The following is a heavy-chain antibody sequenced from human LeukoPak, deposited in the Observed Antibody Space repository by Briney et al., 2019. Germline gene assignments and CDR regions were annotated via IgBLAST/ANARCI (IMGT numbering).Heavy chain of an antibody. CDR3: VRDAAHYMDV. CDR2: IYYSGST. J-gene: IGHJ6*03. Sequence: SETLSLTCTVSGGSISSSSDYWGWIRQPPGKGLEWIGTIYYSGSTYYNASLKSRVTISVDTSKNQFSLKLSSVTAADTAVYYCVRDAAHYMDVWGKGITVTVS. V-gene: IGHV4-39*02. CDR1: GGSISSSSDY. D-gene: IGHD6-6*01.